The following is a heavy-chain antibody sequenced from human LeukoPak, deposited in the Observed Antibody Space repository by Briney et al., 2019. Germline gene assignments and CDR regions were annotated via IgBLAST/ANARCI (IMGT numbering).Heavy chain of an antibody. CDR1: GGTFSSYA. CDR3: ARLGPYCGGDCYSSAGY. Sequence: SVKVSCKASGGTFSSYAISWVRQAPGQGLEWMGGIIPIFGTANYAQKFQGRVTITTDESTSTAYMELSSLRSEGTAVYYCARLGPYCGGDCYSSAGYWGQGTLVTVSS. V-gene: IGHV1-69*05. J-gene: IGHJ4*02. CDR2: IIPIFGTA. D-gene: IGHD2-21*02.